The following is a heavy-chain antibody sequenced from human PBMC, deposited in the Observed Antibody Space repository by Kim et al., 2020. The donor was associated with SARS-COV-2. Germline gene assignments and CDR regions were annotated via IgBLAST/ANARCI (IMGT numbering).Heavy chain of an antibody. Sequence: SLRLSCAASGFTFEDYAMYWVRQAPGKGLECVASISWSSGRITYADSVKGRFTISRDDAKNSLYLQMNSLRPEDTALYYCAKGWVSSSGRGDLFDYWG. CDR2: ISWSSGRI. CDR3: AKGWVSSSGRGDLFDY. V-gene: IGHV3-9*01. D-gene: IGHD6-25*01. CDR1: GFTFEDYA. J-gene: IGHJ4*01.